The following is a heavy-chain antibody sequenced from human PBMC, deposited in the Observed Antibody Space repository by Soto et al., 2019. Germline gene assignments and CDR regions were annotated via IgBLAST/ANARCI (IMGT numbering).Heavy chain of an antibody. CDR2: IYPSGNT. Sequence: QVQLQESGPGLVKPSGTLSLTCAVSGGSISSSNWWSWVRQPPGKGLEWIGEIYPSGNTNYIPSLESPVNISVDKSKKQFSLKLSSVTAADTAVYYCARFRQGVWGGYRHFWYFDYWGQGTLVTVAS. D-gene: IGHD3-16*02. J-gene: IGHJ4*02. CDR1: GGSISSSNW. V-gene: IGHV4-4*02. CDR3: ARFRQGVWGGYRHFWYFDY.